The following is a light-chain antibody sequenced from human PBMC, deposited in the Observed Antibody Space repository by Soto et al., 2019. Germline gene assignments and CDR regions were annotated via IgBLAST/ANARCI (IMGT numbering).Light chain of an antibody. J-gene: IGKJ1*01. Sequence: EIVLTQSPGTLSLSPGERATLSCGASQIVNSDYFAWFQLKPGQATRLLIYVASRRATGIPDRFSGSGSGTDFTLTINRLEPEDFAMYYCQQYVNSPGTFGQGSRIEIK. CDR3: QQYVNSPGT. CDR2: VAS. CDR1: QIVNSDY. V-gene: IGKV3-20*01.